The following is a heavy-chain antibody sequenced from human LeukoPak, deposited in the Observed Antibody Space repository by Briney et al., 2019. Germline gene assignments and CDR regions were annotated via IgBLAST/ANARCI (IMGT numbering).Heavy chain of an antibody. Sequence: SETLSLTCAVSGASISSSYWNWIRQPPGKGLEGIGYIYYTGSTNYNPSLKSRVTISVDMSKNQFSLQLRSVTAADTAVYYCARDSVYATNWFDPWGQGTLVTVSS. CDR1: GASISSSY. CDR3: ARDSVYATNWFDP. J-gene: IGHJ5*02. V-gene: IGHV4-59*01. D-gene: IGHD2-8*01. CDR2: IYYTGST.